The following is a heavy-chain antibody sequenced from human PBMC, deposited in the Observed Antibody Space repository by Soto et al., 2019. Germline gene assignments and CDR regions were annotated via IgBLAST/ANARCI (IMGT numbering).Heavy chain of an antibody. D-gene: IGHD6-13*01. V-gene: IGHV1-69*13. Sequence: GASVKVSCKASGGTFSSYAISWVRQAPGQGLEWMGGIIPIFGTANYARTCQGRGTLTADESTSTAYMELSSLRSEDTAVYYCAWGYSSRRYQVDYWGEGTLVIV. CDR1: GGTFSSYA. CDR2: IIPIFGTA. J-gene: IGHJ4*02. CDR3: AWGYSSRRYQVDY.